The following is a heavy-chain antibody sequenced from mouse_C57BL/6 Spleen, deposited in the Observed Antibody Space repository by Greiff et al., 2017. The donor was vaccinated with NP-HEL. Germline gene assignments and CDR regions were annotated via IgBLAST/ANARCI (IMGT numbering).Heavy chain of an antibody. CDR1: GYSFTGYF. D-gene: IGHD1-1*01. CDR2: INPYNGDT. V-gene: IGHV1-20*01. Sequence: EVKLQQSGPELVKPGDSVKISCKASGYSFTGYFMNWVMQSHGKSLEWIGRINPYNGDTFYNQKFKGKATLTVDKSSSTAHMELRSLTSEDSAVYYCARRTVVATSYYFDYWGQGTTLTVSS. CDR3: ARRTVVATSYYFDY. J-gene: IGHJ2*01.